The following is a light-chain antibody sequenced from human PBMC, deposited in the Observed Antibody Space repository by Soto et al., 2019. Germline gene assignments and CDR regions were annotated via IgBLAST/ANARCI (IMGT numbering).Light chain of an antibody. CDR3: QSYDRNLRGWV. Sequence: QSALTQPRSVSGSPGQSVTISCTATGSDVGDSSHVSWYQLHPGKAPKLMIYEVNNRPSGVPDRFSGSKSGSTASLAITGLQAEDEADYYCQSYDRNLRGWVFGGGTKLTDL. CDR2: EVN. J-gene: IGLJ3*02. V-gene: IGLV2-11*01. CDR1: GSDVGDSSH.